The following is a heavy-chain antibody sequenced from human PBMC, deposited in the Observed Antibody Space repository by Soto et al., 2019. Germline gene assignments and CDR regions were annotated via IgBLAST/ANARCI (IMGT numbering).Heavy chain of an antibody. Sequence: SETLSLTCAVYGGSFSGYYWSWIRQPPGKGLEWIGEINHSGSTNYNPSLKSRVTISVDTSKNQFSLKLSSVTAADTAVYYCARGVRYSSGGFDYWGQGTPVTVSS. J-gene: IGHJ4*02. CDR2: INHSGST. D-gene: IGHD6-19*01. CDR3: ARGVRYSSGGFDY. V-gene: IGHV4-34*01. CDR1: GGSFSGYY.